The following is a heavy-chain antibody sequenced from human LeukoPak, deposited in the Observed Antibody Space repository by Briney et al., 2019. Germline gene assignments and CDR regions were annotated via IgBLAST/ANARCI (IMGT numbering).Heavy chain of an antibody. CDR3: ARGHDSSGYPPDY. D-gene: IGHD3-22*01. CDR1: GYTFTGYY. V-gene: IGHV1-2*02. CDR2: INPNSGGT. Sequence: ASVKVSCTASGYTFTGYYMHWVRQAPGQGLEWLGWINPNSGGTNYAQKLQGRVTMTRDTSISPAYMELSRLTSDDTAVYYCARGHDSSGYPPDYWGQGTLVTVSS. J-gene: IGHJ4*02.